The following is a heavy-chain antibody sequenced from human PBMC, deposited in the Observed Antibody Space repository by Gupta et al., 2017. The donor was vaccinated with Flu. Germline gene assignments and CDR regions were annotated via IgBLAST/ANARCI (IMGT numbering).Heavy chain of an antibody. D-gene: IGHD2-2*02. J-gene: IGHJ6*03. CDR3: AKDYCSSTSCYKIYYYYMDV. V-gene: IGHV3-9*01. Sequence: EVQLVESGGGLVQPGRSLRLSCAASGFTFDDYAMHWVRQAPGKGLEWVSGISWNSGSIGYADSVKGRFTISRDNAKNSLYLQMNSLRAEDTALYYCAKDYCSSTSCYKIYYYYMDVWGKGTTVTVSS. CDR1: GFTFDDYA. CDR2: ISWNSGSI.